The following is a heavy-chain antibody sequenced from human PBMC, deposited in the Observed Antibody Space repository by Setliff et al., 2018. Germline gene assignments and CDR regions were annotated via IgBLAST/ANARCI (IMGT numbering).Heavy chain of an antibody. D-gene: IGHD5-12*01. CDR3: ARGNPAERYEY. Sequence: ASVKVSCKTSGYTFINYGLSWMRQAPGQGLEWMGFISLYDGHTNYAQNFQGRLTVTTDTSTSTAYMELSSLRFDDTAVYYCARGNPAERYEYWGQGTLVTVSS. V-gene: IGHV1-18*01. J-gene: IGHJ1*01. CDR1: GYTFINYG. CDR2: ISLYDGHT.